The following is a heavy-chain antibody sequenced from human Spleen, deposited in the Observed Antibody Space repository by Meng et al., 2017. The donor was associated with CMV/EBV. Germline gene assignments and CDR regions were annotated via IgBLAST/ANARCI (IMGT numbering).Heavy chain of an antibody. CDR1: GFTFDDFA. CDR2: ISGNTGFI. Sequence: GGSLRLSCTASGFTFDDFAMHWVRQTPGEGLEWVSGISGNTGFIGYADSVKGRFTISRDNAKKTLSLQMSSLKAEDTAVYYCARMRPEYYFDYWGQGTLVTVSS. V-gene: IGHV3-9*01. D-gene: IGHD2-2*01. J-gene: IGHJ4*02. CDR3: ARMRPEYYFDY.